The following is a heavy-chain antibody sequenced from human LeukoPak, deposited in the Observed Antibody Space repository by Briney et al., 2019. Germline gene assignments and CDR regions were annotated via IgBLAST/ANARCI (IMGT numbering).Heavy chain of an antibody. Sequence: SETLSLTCTVSGGSISSSSYYWGWIRQSPGKGLEWIGSLYSSGSTYYNPSLKSRVTISVDTSKNQFSLKLSSVTAADTAVYYCARDGCTNGVCYTYRYYFDYWGQGTLVTVSS. CDR1: GGSISSSSYY. CDR2: LYSSGST. CDR3: ARDGCTNGVCYTYRYYFDY. D-gene: IGHD2-8*01. V-gene: IGHV4-39*02. J-gene: IGHJ4*02.